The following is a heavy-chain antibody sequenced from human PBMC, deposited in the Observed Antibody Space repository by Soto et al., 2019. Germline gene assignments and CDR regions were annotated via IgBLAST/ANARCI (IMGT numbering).Heavy chain of an antibody. CDR2: ISWNSGSI. D-gene: IGHD1-26*01. CDR3: AKDWWKWELYFDY. J-gene: IGHJ4*02. Sequence: PGGSLRLSCAASGFTFDDYAMHWVRQAPGKGLEWVSGISWNSGSIGYADSVKGRFTISRDNAKNSLYLQMNSLRAEDTALYYCAKDWWKWELYFDYWGQGTLVTVSS. CDR1: GFTFDDYA. V-gene: IGHV3-9*01.